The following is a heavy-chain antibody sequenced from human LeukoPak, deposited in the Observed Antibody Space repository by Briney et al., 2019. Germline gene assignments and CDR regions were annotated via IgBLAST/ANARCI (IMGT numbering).Heavy chain of an antibody. Sequence: PGGSLRLSCAASGFTVSSNYMSWVRQAPGKGLEWVSVIYSGGSTYYADSVKGRFTISRDNSKNTLYLQMNSLRAEDTAVYYCARVGKSLGATTTGPDYWGQGTPVTVSS. CDR2: IYSGGST. CDR1: GFTVSSNY. D-gene: IGHD1-26*01. J-gene: IGHJ4*02. V-gene: IGHV3-53*01. CDR3: ARVGKSLGATTTGPDY.